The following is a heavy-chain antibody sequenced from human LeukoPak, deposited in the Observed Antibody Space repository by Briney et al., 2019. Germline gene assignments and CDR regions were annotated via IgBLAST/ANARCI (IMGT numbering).Heavy chain of an antibody. CDR3: ARDYSGYDLPLSHFDY. D-gene: IGHD5-12*01. CDR1: GFTFSIDA. Sequence: QTGGSLRLSCEGSGFTFSIDAMHWVRQAPGKGLEWLAVISYDGSNKYYADSVKGRFTISRDNSKNTLYLQMNSLRAEDTAVYYCARDYSGYDLPLSHFDYWGQGTLVTVSS. CDR2: ISYDGSNK. V-gene: IGHV3-30-3*01. J-gene: IGHJ4*02.